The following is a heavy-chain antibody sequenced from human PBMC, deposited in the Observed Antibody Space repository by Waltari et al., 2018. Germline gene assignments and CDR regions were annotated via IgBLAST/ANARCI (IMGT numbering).Heavy chain of an antibody. D-gene: IGHD3-10*01. CDR2: IYTSGST. CDR3: ARGGYYGSGSYYFDY. CDR1: GGSISSGSYY. Sequence: QVQLQESGPGLVKPSQTLSLTCTVSGGSISSGSYYWSWIRQPAGKGLEWIGRIYTSGSTNYNPSLKSRVTIAGDTSKNQFSLKLSSVTAADTAVYYCARGGYYGSGSYYFDYWGQGTLVTVSS. J-gene: IGHJ4*02. V-gene: IGHV4-61*02.